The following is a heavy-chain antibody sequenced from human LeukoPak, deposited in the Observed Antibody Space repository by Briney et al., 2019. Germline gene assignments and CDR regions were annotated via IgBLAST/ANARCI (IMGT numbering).Heavy chain of an antibody. CDR3: VKTTTGYSSGRYPGWPVDY. D-gene: IGHD6-19*01. CDR1: GFTFSTNP. CDR2: ISPDDT. V-gene: IGHV3-23*01. J-gene: IGHJ4*02. Sequence: GGSLRLSCAASGFTFSTNPMSWVRQAPGKGLEWVSAISPDDTYYADSVKGRLTISRDDSKNTVYLQMNSPRAEDTARYYCVKTTTGYSSGRYPGWPVDYWGQGTLVTVSS.